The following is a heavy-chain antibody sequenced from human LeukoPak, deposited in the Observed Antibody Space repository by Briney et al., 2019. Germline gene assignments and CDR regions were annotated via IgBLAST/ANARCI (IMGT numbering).Heavy chain of an antibody. CDR3: AKDRPGRSEDPYQPIFDY. CDR2: ISGSGGST. J-gene: IGHJ4*02. Sequence: PGGSLRLSCAASGFTFSSYAMSWVRQAPGKGLEWVSAISGSGGSTYYADSVKGRFTISRDNSKNTLYLQMNSLRVEDTAVYYCAKDRPGRSEDPYQPIFDYWGQGTLVTVSS. D-gene: IGHD2-2*01. CDR1: GFTFSSYA. V-gene: IGHV3-23*01.